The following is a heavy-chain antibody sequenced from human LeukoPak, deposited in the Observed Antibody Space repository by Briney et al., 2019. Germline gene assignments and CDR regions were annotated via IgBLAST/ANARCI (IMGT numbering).Heavy chain of an antibody. CDR2: IYYSGST. J-gene: IGHJ4*02. D-gene: IGHD6-19*01. V-gene: IGHV4-30-4*01. CDR1: GGSISSGDYY. Sequence: PSETLSLTCTVSGGSISSGDYYWSWIRQPPGKGLEWIGYIYYSGSTYYNPSLKSRVTISVDTSKNQFSLKLSSVTAADTAVYYCARTSGSSGWNDYWGQGTLVTVSS. CDR3: ARTSGSSGWNDY.